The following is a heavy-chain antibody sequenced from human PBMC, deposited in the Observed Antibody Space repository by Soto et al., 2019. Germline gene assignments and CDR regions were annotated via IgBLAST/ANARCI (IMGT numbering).Heavy chain of an antibody. D-gene: IGHD2-21*02. CDR1: GRSISGYY. Sequence: SETLSLTCTVSGRSISGYYWSWIRPPPGKGLEWIGYMYNTGSTVYNPSFKSRVTISVDTSKNQFSLKLNSVTAADTAVYYCARDLWGYCGTDCYPLDVWGQGTTVTVSS. CDR3: ARDLWGYCGTDCYPLDV. V-gene: IGHV4-59*01. CDR2: MYNTGST. J-gene: IGHJ6*02.